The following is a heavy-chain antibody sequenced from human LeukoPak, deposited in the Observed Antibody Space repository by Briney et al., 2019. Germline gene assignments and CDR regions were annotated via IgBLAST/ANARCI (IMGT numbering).Heavy chain of an antibody. D-gene: IGHD6-13*01. V-gene: IGHV4-31*03. CDR3: ASNDGVAAAGTGGGFDY. CDR2: IYYSGST. CDR1: GGSISSGGYY. J-gene: IGHJ4*02. Sequence: PSETLSLTCTVSGGSISSGGYYWSWIRQHPGKGLEWIGYIYYSGSTYYNPSLKSRVTISVDTSKNRFSLKLSSVTAADTAVYYCASNDGVAAAGTGGGFDYWGQGTLVTVSS.